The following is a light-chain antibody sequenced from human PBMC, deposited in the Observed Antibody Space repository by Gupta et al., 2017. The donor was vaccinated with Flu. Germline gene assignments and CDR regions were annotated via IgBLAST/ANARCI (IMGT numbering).Light chain of an antibody. Sequence: EIVITQSPATLSVSPGERATLSCRASQSVSTNLVGYQQKPGQAPRLLIYGASTRATGIPARCSGSGSGTEFTLSISSLQSEDIALYYCQQYSNWPRTFGQGTKVEV. J-gene: IGKJ1*01. V-gene: IGKV3-15*01. CDR2: GAS. CDR3: QQYSNWPRT. CDR1: QSVSTN.